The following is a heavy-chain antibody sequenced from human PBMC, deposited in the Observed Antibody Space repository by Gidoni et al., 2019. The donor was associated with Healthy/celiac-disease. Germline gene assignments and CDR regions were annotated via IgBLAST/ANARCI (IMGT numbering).Heavy chain of an antibody. CDR3: ARGPWEQQLVGGYFQH. CDR1: GGSISSYY. D-gene: IGHD6-13*01. J-gene: IGHJ1*01. V-gene: IGHV4-59*01. Sequence: QLQLQESGPGLVKPSETLSLTCTVPGGSISSYYWSWIRQPPGKGLEWIGYIYYSGSTNYNPSLKSRVTISVDTSKNQFSLKLSSVTAADTAVYYCARGPWEQQLVGGYFQHWGQGTLVTVSS. CDR2: IYYSGST.